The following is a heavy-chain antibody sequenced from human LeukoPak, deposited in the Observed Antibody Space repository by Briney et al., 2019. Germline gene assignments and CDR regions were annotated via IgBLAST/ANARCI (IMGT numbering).Heavy chain of an antibody. D-gene: IGHD2-21*02. CDR1: GFTFSSYW. CDR3: AHLLFSPYCGGDCYAATSDY. Sequence: PGGSLRLSCAASGFTFSSYWMHWVRQAPGKGLVWVSRINSDGSSTSYADSVKGRCTISRDNAKHTLYLQMNSLRAEDTAVYYCAHLLFSPYCGGDCYAATSDYWGQGTLVTVSS. J-gene: IGHJ4*02. CDR2: INSDGSST. V-gene: IGHV3-74*01.